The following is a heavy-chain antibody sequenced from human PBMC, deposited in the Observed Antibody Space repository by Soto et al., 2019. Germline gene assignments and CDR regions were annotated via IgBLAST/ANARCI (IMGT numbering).Heavy chain of an antibody. CDR1: GGSVSSGAYY. V-gene: IGHV4-31*03. CDR3: ARAAAAGTFIFDY. J-gene: IGHJ4*02. CDR2: IYYSGTT. D-gene: IGHD6-13*01. Sequence: LSLTCTVSGGSVSSGAYYWSWIRQHPGKGLEWIGYIYYSGTTYYNPSLKSRVTISVDTSENQFSLKLSSVTAADTAVYYCARAAAAGTFIFDYWGQGTLVTSPQ.